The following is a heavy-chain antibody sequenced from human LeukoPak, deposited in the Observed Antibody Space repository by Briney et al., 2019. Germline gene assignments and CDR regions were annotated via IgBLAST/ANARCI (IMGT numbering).Heavy chain of an antibody. CDR2: INPNSGGT. D-gene: IGHD3-22*01. Sequence: ASVKVSCKASGYTFTGYYMHWGRQAPGQGLEWMGWINPNSGGTNYAQRFQGWVTMTRDTSISTAYMELSRLRSDDTAVYYCARARTGANYYDSSSDAFDIWGQGTMVTVSS. CDR1: GYTFTGYY. V-gene: IGHV1-2*04. J-gene: IGHJ3*02. CDR3: ARARTGANYYDSSSDAFDI.